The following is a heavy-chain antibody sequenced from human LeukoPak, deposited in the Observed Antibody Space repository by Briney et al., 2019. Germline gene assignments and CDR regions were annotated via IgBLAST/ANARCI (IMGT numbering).Heavy chain of an antibody. CDR1: GYTFTPNY. CDR2: INPNSGGT. Sequence: ASVKVSCKASGYTFTPNYIHWVRQAPGQGLGWLGWINPNSGGTNSSQKFQDRVTLTRDTSISTAYMELGSLRSDDTAIYYCARAYGSGSSYHPDYWGQGTLVTVSS. V-gene: IGHV1-2*02. J-gene: IGHJ4*02. CDR3: ARAYGSGSSYHPDY. D-gene: IGHD3-10*01.